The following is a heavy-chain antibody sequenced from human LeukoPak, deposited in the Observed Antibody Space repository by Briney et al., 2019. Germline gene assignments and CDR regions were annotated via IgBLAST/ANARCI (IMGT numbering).Heavy chain of an antibody. CDR1: GGSISGSY. CDR3: ARISRQGAFDY. V-gene: IGHV4-4*07. CDR2: IYTSGST. J-gene: IGHJ4*02. D-gene: IGHD3-16*02. Sequence: SETLSLTCTVSGGSISGSYWSWIRHPAGEGLEWIGHIYTSGSTKYNPSLKSRVTMSVGTSKNQFSLNLSSVTAAATAVYYCARISRQGAFDYWGQGTLVTVSS.